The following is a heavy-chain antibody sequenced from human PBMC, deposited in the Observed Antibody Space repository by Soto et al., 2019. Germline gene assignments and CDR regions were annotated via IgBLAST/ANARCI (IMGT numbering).Heavy chain of an antibody. CDR3: ASIPLYYYDSSDDAFDI. D-gene: IGHD3-22*01. Sequence: SETLSLTCIVSGGSVSSGSYYWSWIRQPPGKGLEWIGYIYYSGSTNYNHSLKSRVTISVDTSKKQFSLKLSSVTAADTALYYCASIPLYYYDSSDDAFDIWGQGTMVTVSS. CDR1: GGSVSSGSYY. CDR2: IYYSGST. J-gene: IGHJ3*02. V-gene: IGHV4-61*01.